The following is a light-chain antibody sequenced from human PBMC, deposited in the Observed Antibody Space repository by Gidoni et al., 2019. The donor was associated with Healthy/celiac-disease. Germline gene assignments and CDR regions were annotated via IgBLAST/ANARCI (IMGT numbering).Light chain of an antibody. Sequence: EIVLTPSPGTLSLSPGERATLSCRASQSVSSSYLAWYQQKPGQAPRLLIYGASSRATGSPDRFSGSGSGTDFTFTISRLEPEDVAVYYCQQYGSSPPMCSFGQGTKLEIK. CDR1: QSVSSSY. J-gene: IGKJ2*04. CDR2: GAS. V-gene: IGKV3-20*01. CDR3: QQYGSSPPMCS.